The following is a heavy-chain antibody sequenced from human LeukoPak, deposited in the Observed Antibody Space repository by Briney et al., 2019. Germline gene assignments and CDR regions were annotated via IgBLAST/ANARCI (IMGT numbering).Heavy chain of an antibody. V-gene: IGHV4-59*01. D-gene: IGHD5-18*01. J-gene: IGHJ6*02. CDR1: GGSTSSYY. CDR2: IYYSGST. CDR3: ARVGGYSYGSYPDQYYYYYGMDV. Sequence: SETLSLTCTVSGGSTSSYYWSWIRQPPGKGLEWIGYIYYSGSTKYNSSLKSRVTISVDTSKNQFSLKVSFVTAADTAVYYCARVGGYSYGSYPDQYYYYYGMDVWGQGTTVIVSS.